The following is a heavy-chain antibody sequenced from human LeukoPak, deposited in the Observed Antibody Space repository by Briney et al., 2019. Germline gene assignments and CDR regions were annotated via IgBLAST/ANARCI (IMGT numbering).Heavy chain of an antibody. D-gene: IGHD6-6*01. CDR2: ISDYNGNT. CDR1: GYTFTGHY. J-gene: IGHJ4*02. Sequence: ASVKVSCKASGYTFTGHYIHWVRQAPGQGLEWMGWISDYNGNTNYAQKFQGRVTMTTDTSTSTAYMELRSLRSDDTAVYYCARDKGTSYLSSFDYWGQGTLVTVSS. V-gene: IGHV1-18*04. CDR3: ARDKGTSYLSSFDY.